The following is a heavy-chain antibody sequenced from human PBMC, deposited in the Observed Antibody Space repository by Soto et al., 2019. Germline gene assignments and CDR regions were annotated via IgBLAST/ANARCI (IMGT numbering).Heavy chain of an antibody. CDR2: ISSSSSTI. V-gene: IGHV3-48*02. D-gene: IGHD6-6*01. CDR3: ARDGAKGDSSSYYYGMDV. Sequence: GGSLRLSCAASGFTFSSYSMNWVRQAPGKGLEWVSYISSSSSTIYYADSVKGRFTISRDNAKNSLYLQMNSLRDEDTAVYYCARDGAKGDSSSYYYGMDVWGQGTTVTVSS. J-gene: IGHJ6*02. CDR1: GFTFSSYS.